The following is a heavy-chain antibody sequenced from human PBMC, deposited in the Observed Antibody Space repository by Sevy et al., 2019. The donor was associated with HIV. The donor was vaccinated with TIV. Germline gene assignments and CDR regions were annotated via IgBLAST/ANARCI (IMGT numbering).Heavy chain of an antibody. V-gene: IGHV4-39*01. J-gene: IGHJ2*01. D-gene: IGHD3-22*01. CDR1: GGSISSSSYY. CDR2: IYYSGST. CDR3: ARGLGDYDSSRWYFDL. Sequence: SQTLSLTCTVSGGSISSSSYYWGWIRQPPGKGLEWIGSIYYSGSTYYNPSLKSRVTTSVDTSKNQFSLKLSSVTAADTAVYYCARGLGDYDSSRWYFDLWGRGTLVTVSS.